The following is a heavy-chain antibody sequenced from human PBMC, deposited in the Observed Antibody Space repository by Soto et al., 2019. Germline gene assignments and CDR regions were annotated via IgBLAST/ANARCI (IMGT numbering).Heavy chain of an antibody. CDR3: ARPDRVLSTGSDASDS. Sequence: GESRQISCKASGYTFSTYWIGWVRQIPGKGLEWMGIIYPDDSYTRYSPSFQGQVSISADKSIGTADLQWSSLKASDTAMYYCARPDRVLSTGSDASDSWGQGKMVNV. D-gene: IGHD2-8*02. V-gene: IGHV5-51*01. CDR1: GYTFSTYW. CDR2: IYPDDSYT. J-gene: IGHJ3*01.